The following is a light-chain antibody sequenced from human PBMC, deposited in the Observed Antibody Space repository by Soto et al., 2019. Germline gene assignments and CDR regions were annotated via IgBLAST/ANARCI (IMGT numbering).Light chain of an antibody. V-gene: IGLV2-14*01. CDR2: EVN. J-gene: IGLJ1*01. CDR3: SSYTSSSTLYV. Sequence: QSALTQPASVSESPRQSITISCTGASSDVGGYTYVSWYQQHQGKAPKLIIYEVNNRPSGVSHRFSGSKSGNTASLTISGLQAEDEADYYCSSYTSSSTLYVFGTGTKVTVL. CDR1: SSDVGGYTY.